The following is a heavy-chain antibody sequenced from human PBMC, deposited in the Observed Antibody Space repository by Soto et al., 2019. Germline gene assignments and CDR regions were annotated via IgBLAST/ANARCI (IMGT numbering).Heavy chain of an antibody. V-gene: IGHV3-7*04. CDR2: IKQDGSEK. D-gene: IGHD4-17*01. CDR3: ARDRATVGLFDY. J-gene: IGHJ4*02. Sequence: GGSLRLSCAASGFTFSIYWMSWVRQAPGKGLEWVANIKQDGSEKYYVDSVKGRFTISRDNAKNSLYLQMNSLRAEDTAVYYCARDRATVGLFDYWGQGTLVTVSS. CDR1: GFTFSIYW.